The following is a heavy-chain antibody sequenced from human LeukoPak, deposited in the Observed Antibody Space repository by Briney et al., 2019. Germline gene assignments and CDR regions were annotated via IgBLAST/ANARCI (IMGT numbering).Heavy chain of an antibody. CDR2: MNPNSGNT. CDR3: ARGPNLQWELPDQYFQH. Sequence: ASVKVSCKASGYTFTSYDINWVRQATGQGLEWTGWMNPNSGNTGYAQKFQGRVTMTRNTSISTAYMELSSLRSEDTAVYYCARGPNLQWELPDQYFQHWGQGTLVTVSS. V-gene: IGHV1-8*01. D-gene: IGHD1-26*01. CDR1: GYTFTSYD. J-gene: IGHJ1*01.